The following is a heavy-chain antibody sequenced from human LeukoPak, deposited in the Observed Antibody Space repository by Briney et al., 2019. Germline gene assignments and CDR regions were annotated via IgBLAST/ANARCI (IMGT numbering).Heavy chain of an antibody. CDR1: GFTFSSYA. D-gene: IGHD3-22*01. V-gene: IGHV3-30-3*01. CDR2: ISYDGSNK. Sequence: GGSLRLSCAASGFTFSSYAMHWVRQAPGKGLEWVAVISYDGSNKYYADSVKGRFSISRDNSENTLYLQMNSLRAEDTAVYHCASARGYYDSSGYWPFDYWGQGTLVIVSS. J-gene: IGHJ4*02. CDR3: ASARGYYDSSGYWPFDY.